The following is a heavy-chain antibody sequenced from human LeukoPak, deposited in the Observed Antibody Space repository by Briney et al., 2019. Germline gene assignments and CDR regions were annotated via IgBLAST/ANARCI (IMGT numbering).Heavy chain of an antibody. J-gene: IGHJ4*02. Sequence: SQTLSLTCAISGDSVSSNSAAWNWIRQSPSRGLEWLGRTYYRSKWYNDYAVSVKGRITINPDTPKNQFSLRLSSVTAADTAVYYCARVTGYMTEDYFDYWGQGTLITVSS. CDR3: ARVTGYMTEDYFDY. V-gene: IGHV6-1*01. CDR1: GDSVSSNSAA. D-gene: IGHD6-13*01. CDR2: TYYRSKWYN.